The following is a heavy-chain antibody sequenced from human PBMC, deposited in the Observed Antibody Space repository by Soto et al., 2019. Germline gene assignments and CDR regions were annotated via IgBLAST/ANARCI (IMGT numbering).Heavy chain of an antibody. CDR1: GFTFSSYA. CDR2: ISYDGSNK. D-gene: IGHD5-18*01. CDR3: ATIQLWSPGGMDV. V-gene: IGHV3-30-3*01. Sequence: QVQLVESGGGVVQPGRSLRLSCAASGFTFSSYAMHWVRQAPGKGLEWVAVISYDGSNKYYADSVKGRFTISRDNSKNKLYLQMNSLRAEDTAVYYCATIQLWSPGGMDVWGQGTTVTVSS. J-gene: IGHJ6*02.